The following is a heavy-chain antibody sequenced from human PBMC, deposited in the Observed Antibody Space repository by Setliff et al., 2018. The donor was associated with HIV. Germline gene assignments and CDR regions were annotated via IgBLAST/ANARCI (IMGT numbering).Heavy chain of an antibody. CDR2: IGPYNGHT. V-gene: IGHV1-18*01. CDR1: GYTFTTYD. CDR3: AGTDYGGNSGGNYFDY. J-gene: IGHJ4*02. Sequence: ASVKVSCKASGYTFTTYDITWVRQAPGQGLEWLGWIGPYNGHTNFAQKFQGRVTMTTDTATSTAYMEVRSLRSDDTAVYYCAGTDYGGNSGGNYFDYWGQGSLVTVSS. D-gene: IGHD4-17*01.